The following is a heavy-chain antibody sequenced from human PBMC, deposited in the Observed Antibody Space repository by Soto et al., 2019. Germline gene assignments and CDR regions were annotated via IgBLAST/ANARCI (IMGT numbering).Heavy chain of an antibody. CDR1: GYSFTSYW. D-gene: IGHD3-22*01. V-gene: IGHV5-51*01. CDR3: ARHPTYYYDSSGYRNHYFDY. CDR2: IYPGDSDT. Sequence: ESLKISCQGSGYSFTSYWIGWVRQMPGKGLECMGIIYPGDSDTKYSPSFQGQVTISADKSITTAYLQWSSLKASDTAMYYCARHPTYYYDSSGYRNHYFDYWGQGTVVTVSS. J-gene: IGHJ4*02.